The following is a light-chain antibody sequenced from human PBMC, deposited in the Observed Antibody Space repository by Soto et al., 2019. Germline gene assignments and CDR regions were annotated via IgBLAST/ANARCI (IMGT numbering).Light chain of an antibody. CDR3: QTWGTGIHYV. CDR1: SGHSSYA. V-gene: IGLV4-69*01. Sequence: QSVLTQSPSASASLGASVKLTCTQSSGHSSYAIAWHQQQPEKGPRYLMKLNSDGSHSKGDGIPDRFSGSSSGAERYLTISSLQSEDEADYYCQTWGTGIHYVFGTGTKLTVL. CDR2: LNSDGSH. J-gene: IGLJ1*01.